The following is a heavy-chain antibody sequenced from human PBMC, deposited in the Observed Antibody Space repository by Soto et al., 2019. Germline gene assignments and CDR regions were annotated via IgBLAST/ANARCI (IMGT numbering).Heavy chain of an antibody. CDR3: ARDGVASPWGDCDY. CDR2: ISYDGSNK. D-gene: IGHD3-3*01. J-gene: IGHJ4*02. CDR1: GFTFSNYA. V-gene: IGHV3-30-3*01. Sequence: QVQLVESGGGVVQPGRSLRLSCTASGFTFSNYAMHWVRQAPGKGLEWMAVISYDGSNKYYADSVKGRFTISRDNSKNTLYLQVNSLRAEDTAVYYCARDGVASPWGDCDYCGQGTLVTVSS.